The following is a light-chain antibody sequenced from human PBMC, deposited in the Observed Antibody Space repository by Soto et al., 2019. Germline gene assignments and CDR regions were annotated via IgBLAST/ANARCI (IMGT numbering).Light chain of an antibody. CDR1: QTITSW. V-gene: IGKV1-5*03. J-gene: IGKJ1*01. CDR3: QQYNSFST. CDR2: KAS. Sequence: DIQMTQSPSTLSASVGDRVTITCRASQTITSWLAWYQQKPGKAPKLLIYKASTLGNGVPPRFSGSGSGTEFTLTINSLQPDDFATYYCQQYNSFSTFGQGTKVEIK.